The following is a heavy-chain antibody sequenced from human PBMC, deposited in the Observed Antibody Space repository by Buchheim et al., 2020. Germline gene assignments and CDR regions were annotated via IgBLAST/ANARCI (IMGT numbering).Heavy chain of an antibody. V-gene: IGHV3-74*01. CDR1: GFTFSRNW. CDR2: IDADGTRT. D-gene: IGHD3-10*01. J-gene: IGHJ4*02. CDR3: TTGTGGSGSPLGAF. Sequence: EVQLVESGGGLVQPGGSLRLPCEVSGFTFSRNWMHWVRQAPGKGLVWVSRIDADGTRTTYADSVRGRFIISRDNAKNAVYPQMNSLRAEDTAVYYCTTGTGGSGSPLGAFWGQGTL.